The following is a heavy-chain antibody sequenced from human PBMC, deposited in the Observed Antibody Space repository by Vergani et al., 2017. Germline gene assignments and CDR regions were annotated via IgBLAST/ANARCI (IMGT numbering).Heavy chain of an antibody. CDR1: GGSFSGYY. V-gene: IGHV4-34*01. D-gene: IGHD3-10*01. Sequence: QVQLQQWGAGLLKPSETLSLTCAVYGGSFSGYYWSWIRQPPGKGLEWIGEINHSGSTNYNPSLKSRVTISVDTSKNQFSLKLSSVTAADTAVYYCAKLLWFGESFFDPWGQGTLVTVSS. CDR3: AKLLWFGESFFDP. J-gene: IGHJ5*02. CDR2: INHSGST.